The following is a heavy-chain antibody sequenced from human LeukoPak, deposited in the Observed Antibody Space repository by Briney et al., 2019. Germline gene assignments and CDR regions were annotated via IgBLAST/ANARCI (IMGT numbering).Heavy chain of an antibody. Sequence: PGGSLRLSCAASGFPFSSYGMHWVRQAPGKGLEWVARLVYDERSDYANSVKGRFSISRDNSKNTLFLDMSDLRVEDTAVYYCARDLSAAFDFWSQGVLVTVSS. CDR3: ARDLSAAFDF. CDR1: GFPFSSYG. V-gene: IGHV3-33*05. J-gene: IGHJ4*02. CDR2: LVYDERS. D-gene: IGHD6-19*01.